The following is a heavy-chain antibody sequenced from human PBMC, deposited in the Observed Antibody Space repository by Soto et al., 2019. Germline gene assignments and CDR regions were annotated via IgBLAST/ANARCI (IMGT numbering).Heavy chain of an antibody. CDR1: GLTFSFYA. CDR3: AKALYSSSWYWDH. CDR2: ISGDGTET. V-gene: IGHV3-23*01. J-gene: IGHJ4*02. D-gene: IGHD6-13*01. Sequence: GGSLRLSCAASGLTFSFYAMTWVRQAPGKGLEWISTISGDGTETQYADSVKGRFTISRDNSKKTVFLQMNGLRAEDTAVYYCAKALYSSSWYWDHWGQGTLVTVS.